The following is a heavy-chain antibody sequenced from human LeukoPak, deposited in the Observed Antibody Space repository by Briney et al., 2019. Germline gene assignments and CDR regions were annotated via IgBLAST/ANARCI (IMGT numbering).Heavy chain of an antibody. CDR1: GGTFSSYA. D-gene: IGHD5-12*01. J-gene: IGHJ4*02. V-gene: IGHV1-69*13. CDR3: ARPALYSGYDWWFDY. Sequence: GASVEVSCKASGGTFSSYAISWVRQAPGQGLEWMGGIIPIFGTANYAQKFQARVTITADESTSTAYMELSSLRSEDTAVYYCARPALYSGYDWWFDYWGQGTLVTVSS. CDR2: IIPIFGTA.